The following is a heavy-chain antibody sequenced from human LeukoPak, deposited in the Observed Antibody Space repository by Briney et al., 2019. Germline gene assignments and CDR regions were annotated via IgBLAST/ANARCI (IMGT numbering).Heavy chain of an antibody. CDR3: ARAKPGGNWFDP. D-gene: IGHD3-16*01. CDR2: INTDGSGT. V-gene: IGHV3-74*01. J-gene: IGHJ5*02. CDR1: GFTFRNYW. Sequence: PGGSLRLSCVVSGFTFRNYWMHWVRQAPGKGLLWVSRINTDGSGTIYADSAKGRFTISRDNANNTLYLQMNSLRAEDTALYYCARAKPGGNWFDPWGQGTLVTVSS.